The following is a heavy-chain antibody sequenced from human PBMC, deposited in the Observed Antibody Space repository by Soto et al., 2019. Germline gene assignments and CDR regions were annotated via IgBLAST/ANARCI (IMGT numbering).Heavy chain of an antibody. CDR2: INHSGST. D-gene: IGHD3-10*01. Sequence: KASETLSLTCAVYGGSFSGYYWSWIRQPPGKGLEWIGEINHSGSTNYNPSLKSRVTISVDTSKNQFSLKLSSVTAADTAVYYCAFFTKYEILWLDYWGQGTLVTVSS. J-gene: IGHJ4*02. CDR3: AFFTKYEILWLDY. V-gene: IGHV4-34*01. CDR1: GGSFSGYY.